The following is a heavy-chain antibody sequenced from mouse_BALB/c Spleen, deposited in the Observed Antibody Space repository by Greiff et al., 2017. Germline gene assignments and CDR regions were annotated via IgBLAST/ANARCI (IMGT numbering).Heavy chain of an antibody. CDR2: INSNGGST. J-gene: IGHJ4*01. CDR1: GFTFSSYY. Sequence: EVMLVESGGGLVKLGGSLKLSCAASGFTFSSYYMSWVRQTPEKRLELVAAINSNGGSTYYPDTVKGRFTISRDNAKNTLYLQMSSLKSEDTALYYCARRGYYYGSSYAMDYWGQGTSVTVSS. V-gene: IGHV5-6-2*01. D-gene: IGHD1-1*01. CDR3: ARRGYYYGSSYAMDY.